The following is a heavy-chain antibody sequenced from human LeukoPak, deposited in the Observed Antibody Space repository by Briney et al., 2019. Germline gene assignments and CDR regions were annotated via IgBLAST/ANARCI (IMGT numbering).Heavy chain of an antibody. D-gene: IGHD6-13*01. V-gene: IGHV1-18*04. CDR2: ISAYNGNT. CDR3: ARLAAAGGEDY. Sequence: ASVKVSCKASGYTFTSYYMHWVRQAPGQGLEWMGWISAYNGNTNYAQKLQGRVTMTTDTSTSTAYMELRSLRSDDTAVYYCARLAAAGGEDYWGQGTLVTVSS. CDR1: GYTFTSYY. J-gene: IGHJ4*02.